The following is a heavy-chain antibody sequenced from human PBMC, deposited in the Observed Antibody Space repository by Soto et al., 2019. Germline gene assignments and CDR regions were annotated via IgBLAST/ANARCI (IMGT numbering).Heavy chain of an antibody. CDR2: VRQAGSQK. J-gene: IGHJ4*02. D-gene: IGHD6-19*01. Sequence: EVQLVESGGGLVQPGGSLRLSCEASGFTFSSYWMSWVRQAPGKGLEWVANVRQAGSQKYLVDSVKGRFTISRDNAKNSMYLQMNSLRAEDTAVYYCVRYGSSGWHFDSWGQGTLVTVSS. CDR3: VRYGSSGWHFDS. V-gene: IGHV3-7*01. CDR1: GFTFSSYW.